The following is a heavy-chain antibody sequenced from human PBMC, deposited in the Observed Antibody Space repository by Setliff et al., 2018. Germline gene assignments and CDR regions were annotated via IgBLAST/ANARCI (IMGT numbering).Heavy chain of an antibody. CDR2: ITHSGST. CDR1: GGSFSGYY. D-gene: IGHD5-12*01. V-gene: IGHV4-34*01. J-gene: IGHJ4*02. CDR3: ARGGYSRGPPVYYFDY. Sequence: SETLSLTCAVYGGSFSGYYWSWIRQPPGQWLEWIGEITHSGSTNYNPSLKSRVPISVDTSKSQFSLKLISVTAADTAVYYCARGGYSRGPPVYYFDYWGQGTLVTVSS.